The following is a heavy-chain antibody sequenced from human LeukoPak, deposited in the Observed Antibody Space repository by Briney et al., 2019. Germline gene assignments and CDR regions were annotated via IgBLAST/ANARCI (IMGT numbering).Heavy chain of an antibody. V-gene: IGHV1-69*05. J-gene: IGHJ6*03. Sequence: GASVKVSCKASGGTFSSYAISWVRQAPGQGLEWMGGIIPIFGTANYAQKFQGRVTITTDESTSTAYVELSSLRSEDTAVYYCAWAEGYYYDSSGLNYYYYYMDVWGKGTTVTVSS. CDR1: GGTFSSYA. CDR2: IIPIFGTA. D-gene: IGHD3-22*01. CDR3: AWAEGYYYDSSGLNYYYYYMDV.